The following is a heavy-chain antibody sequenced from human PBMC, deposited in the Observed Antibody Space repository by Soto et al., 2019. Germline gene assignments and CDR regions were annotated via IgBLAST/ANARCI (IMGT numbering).Heavy chain of an antibody. D-gene: IGHD2-2*01. CDR1: GFTFSSYA. CDR2: ISGSGGST. Sequence: PGGSLRLSCAASGFTFSSYAMSWVRQAPGKGLEWVSAISGSGGSTYYADSVKGQFTISRDNSKNTLYLQMNSLRAEDTAVYYCGTSPSSYCYYYGMDVWGQGTTVTVSS. J-gene: IGHJ6*02. V-gene: IGHV3-23*01. CDR3: GTSPSSYCYYYGMDV.